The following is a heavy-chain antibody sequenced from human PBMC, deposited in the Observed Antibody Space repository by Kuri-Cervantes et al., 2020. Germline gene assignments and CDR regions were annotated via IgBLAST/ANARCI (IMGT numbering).Heavy chain of an antibody. V-gene: IGHV3-21*01. D-gene: IGHD1-26*01. Sequence: LSLTCAASGFTFSSYAMSWVRQAPGKGLECLSSISSSSSYIYYADSVKGRFTISRDNAKNSLYLQMNSLRAEDTAVYYCARDWSTWAGAYYYMDVWGKGTTVTVSS. CDR1: GFTFSSYA. J-gene: IGHJ6*03. CDR3: ARDWSTWAGAYYYMDV. CDR2: ISSSSSYI.